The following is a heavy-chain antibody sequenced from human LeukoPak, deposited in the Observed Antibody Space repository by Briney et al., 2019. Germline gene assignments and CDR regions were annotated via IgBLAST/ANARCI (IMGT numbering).Heavy chain of an antibody. D-gene: IGHD3-22*01. J-gene: IGHJ3*02. CDR1: GGSISSYY. Sequence: SETLSLTCTVSGGSISSYYWSWIRQPAGKGLEWIGRIYTSGSTNYNPSLKSRVNMSVDTSKNQFSLKLSSVTAADTAVYYCARDRSYYDSSGYYTDAFDIWGQGTMVTVSS. CDR2: IYTSGST. CDR3: ARDRSYYDSSGYYTDAFDI. V-gene: IGHV4-4*07.